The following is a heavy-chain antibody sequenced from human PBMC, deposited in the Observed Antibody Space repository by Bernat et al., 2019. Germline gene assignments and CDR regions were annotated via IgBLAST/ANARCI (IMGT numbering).Heavy chain of an antibody. CDR2: IYYSGST. J-gene: IGHJ4*02. V-gene: IGHV4-39*01. Sequence: QVQLQESGPGLVKPSETLSLTCTVSGGSISSSSYYWGWIRQPPGTGLEWIGSIYYSGSTYYNPSLKSRVTISVDTSKNQFSLKLSSVTAADTAVYYCARGAAASNGVSDYWGQGTLVTVSS. CDR3: ARGAAASNGVSDY. CDR1: GGSISSSSYY. D-gene: IGHD6-13*01.